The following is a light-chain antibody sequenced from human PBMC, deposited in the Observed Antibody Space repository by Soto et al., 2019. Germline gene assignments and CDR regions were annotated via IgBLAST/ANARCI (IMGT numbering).Light chain of an antibody. CDR3: QRDDSPPPT. Sequence: DIQMTQSPSSLSASVGDRVTITCQASRDIGKYLNWFQEKPGKAPKLLIYDASNLQTGVPSRFNGRGSGTDFTFTINSLQPEDFATYYCQRDDSPPPTFGQGTRLEIK. CDR1: RDIGKY. J-gene: IGKJ5*01. V-gene: IGKV1-33*01. CDR2: DAS.